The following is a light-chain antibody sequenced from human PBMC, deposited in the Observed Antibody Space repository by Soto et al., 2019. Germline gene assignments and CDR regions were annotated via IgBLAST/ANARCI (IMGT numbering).Light chain of an antibody. CDR1: QSISSW. V-gene: IGKV1-5*01. CDR2: DAS. J-gene: IGKJ1*01. CDR3: QQYNSYST. Sequence: DIQITQSPSTLTASVGDRVTLTCRASQSISSWLAWYQQKPGKAPKLLIYDASSFESGVPSRFSGSGSGTEFTLTISSLQPDDFATYYCQQYNSYSTFGQGTKVEIK.